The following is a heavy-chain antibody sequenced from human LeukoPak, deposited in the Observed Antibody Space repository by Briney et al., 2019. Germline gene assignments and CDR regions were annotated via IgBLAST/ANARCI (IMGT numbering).Heavy chain of an antibody. CDR1: GGSISSSSYY. CDR3: ARRGTYQLLHGEFDY. J-gene: IGHJ4*02. Sequence: DPSETLSLTCTVSGGSISSSSYYWGWIRQPPGKGLEWIGSISYSGSTYYNPSLKSRVTISVDTAKNQFSLKLTSVTAADTAVYYCARRGTYQLLHGEFDYWGQGTLVTVSS. V-gene: IGHV4-39*01. CDR2: ISYSGST. D-gene: IGHD2-2*01.